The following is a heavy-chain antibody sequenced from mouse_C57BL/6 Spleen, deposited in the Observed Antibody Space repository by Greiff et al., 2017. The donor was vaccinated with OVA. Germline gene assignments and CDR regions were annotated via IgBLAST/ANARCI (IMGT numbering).Heavy chain of an antibody. J-gene: IGHJ4*01. CDR1: GFSLNSYG. CDR3: APHCYSYAMDY. CDR2: IGGEGGT. V-gene: IGHV2-3*01. D-gene: IGHD2-12*01. Sequence: QVQLKESGPGLVAPSQSLSITCTVSGFSLNSYGVSWVRQPPGKGLEWLGGIGGEGGTNNHAALIPRLSTRKDNSKTQASLQLNRLQTDHTAAYSCAPHCYSYAMDYWGQGTSVTVSA.